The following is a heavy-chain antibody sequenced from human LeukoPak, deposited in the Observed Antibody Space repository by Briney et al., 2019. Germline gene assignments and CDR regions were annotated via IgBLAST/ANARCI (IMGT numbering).Heavy chain of an antibody. CDR2: INPNSGGT. CDR1: GYTFTGYY. J-gene: IGHJ4*02. CDR3: ARDVRNYYDSSGYQYYFDY. V-gene: IGHV1-2*02. Sequence: ASVKVSCKASGYTFTGYYMHWVRQAPGQGLEWMGWINPNSGGTNYAQKFQGRVTMTRDTSISTAYMELSRLRSDDTAVYYCARDVRNYYDSSGYQYYFDYWGQGTLVTVSS. D-gene: IGHD3-22*01.